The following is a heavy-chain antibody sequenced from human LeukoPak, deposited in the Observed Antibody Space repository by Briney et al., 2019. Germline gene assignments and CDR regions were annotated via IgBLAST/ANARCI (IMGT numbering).Heavy chain of an antibody. D-gene: IGHD2-15*01. Sequence: ASVKVSCKASGYTFTSYGISWVRQAPGQGLEWMGWISAYNGNTNYAQKLQGRVTMTTDTSTSTAYMQLRSLRSDDTAVYYCARYEEAYWDQGSHFDYWGQGTLVTVSS. CDR2: ISAYNGNT. V-gene: IGHV1-18*01. CDR3: ARYEEAYWDQGSHFDY. CDR1: GYTFTSYG. J-gene: IGHJ4*02.